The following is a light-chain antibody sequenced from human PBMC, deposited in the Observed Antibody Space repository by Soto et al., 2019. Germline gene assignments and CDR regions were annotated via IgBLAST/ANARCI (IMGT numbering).Light chain of an antibody. CDR1: QGISSY. V-gene: IGKV1-9*01. Sequence: DIPLTQSPSFLSASVGDRVTITCRASQGISSYLAWYQQKPGKAPKLLIYAASTLQSGVPSRFSGSGSGTEFTLTISSLQPEDFATYCQQLNSYPRTFGQGTKVEIK. CDR2: AAS. J-gene: IGKJ1*01. CDR3: QQLNSYPRT.